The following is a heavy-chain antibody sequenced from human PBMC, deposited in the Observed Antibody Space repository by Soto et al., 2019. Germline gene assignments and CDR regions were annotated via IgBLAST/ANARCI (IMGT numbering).Heavy chain of an antibody. J-gene: IGHJ4*02. V-gene: IGHV3-23*01. D-gene: IGHD5-12*01. Sequence: AGSLGLSCAASGFTFSSYARSWVRQDPGKGLEWVSAISGSGGSTYYADSVKGRFTISRDNSKNTLYLQMNSLRAEDTAVYYCAKVPVVATTYYYFDYWGQGTLVTLSS. CDR1: GFTFSSYA. CDR3: AKVPVVATTYYYFDY. CDR2: ISGSGGST.